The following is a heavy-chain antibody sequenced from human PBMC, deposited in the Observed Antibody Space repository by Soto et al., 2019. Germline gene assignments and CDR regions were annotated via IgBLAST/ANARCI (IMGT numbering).Heavy chain of an antibody. CDR2: ISPKRGET. V-gene: IGHV1-8*01. CDR1: GSTFTDLD. CDR3: ARGIEQGYDY. D-gene: IGHD2-15*01. Sequence: ASVKVSCTASGSTFTDLDVNWVRQVTGQGLEWMGWISPKRGETGYSQKFQGRFTMTRDTSISTVYMELNNLESEDTGVYYCARGIEQGYDYWGQGTLVTVSS. J-gene: IGHJ4*02.